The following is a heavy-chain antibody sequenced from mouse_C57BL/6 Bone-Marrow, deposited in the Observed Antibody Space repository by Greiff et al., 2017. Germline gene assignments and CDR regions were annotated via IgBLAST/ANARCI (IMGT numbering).Heavy chain of an antibody. CDR1: GYTFTSYW. V-gene: IGHV1-55*01. J-gene: IGHJ3*01. CDR3: ARSYYSNYGWFAY. D-gene: IGHD2-5*01. Sequence: QVHVKQPGAELVKPGASVKMSCKASGYTFTSYWITWVKQRPGQGLEWIGDIYPGSGSTNYNEKFKSKATLTVDTSSSTAYMQLSSLTSEDSAVYYCARSYYSNYGWFAYWGQGTLVTVSA. CDR2: IYPGSGST.